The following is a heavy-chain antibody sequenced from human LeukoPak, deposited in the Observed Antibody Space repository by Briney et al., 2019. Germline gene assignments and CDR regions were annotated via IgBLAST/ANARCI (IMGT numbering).Heavy chain of an antibody. J-gene: IGHJ4*02. V-gene: IGHV3-9*01. CDR2: ISWNSGSI. D-gene: IGHD5-18*01. CDR1: GFTFDDYA. CDR3: AKDNGYSYGLGDY. Sequence: GRSPRLSCAASGFTFDDYAMHWVRQAPGKGLEWVSGISWNSGSIGYADSVKGRFTISRDNAKNSLYLQMNSLRAEDTALYYCAKDNGYSYGLGDYWGQGTLVTVSS.